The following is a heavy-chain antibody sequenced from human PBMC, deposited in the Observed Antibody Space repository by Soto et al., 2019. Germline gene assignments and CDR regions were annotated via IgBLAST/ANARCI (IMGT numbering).Heavy chain of an antibody. V-gene: IGHV4-59*08. J-gene: IGHJ4*02. Sequence: QVQLQESGPGLVKPSETLSLTCTVSGGSISSYYWSWIRQPPGKGLEWIGYIYYSGSTNYNPSLTSRVTISVDTSKNQFSLKLSSVTAADTAVYYCARQGGSNFDYWGQGTLVTVSS. D-gene: IGHD6-13*01. CDR1: GGSISSYY. CDR2: IYYSGST. CDR3: ARQGGSNFDY.